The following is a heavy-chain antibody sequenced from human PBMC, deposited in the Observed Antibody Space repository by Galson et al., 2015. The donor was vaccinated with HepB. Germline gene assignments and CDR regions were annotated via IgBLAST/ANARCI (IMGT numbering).Heavy chain of an antibody. V-gene: IGHV1-46*01. CDR1: GYTFTTCD. CDR2: INPNDGIA. D-gene: IGHD3-10*01. J-gene: IGHJ4*02. CDR3: ARAAVQFFDC. Sequence: SVKVSCKAFGYTFTTCDNMHWVRQAPGQGLEWMGIINPNDGIANFPQKFQGRVTVTRDTSTSTVYIEVSSMGSEDTAVYYCARAAVQFFDCWGQGTLVTVSS.